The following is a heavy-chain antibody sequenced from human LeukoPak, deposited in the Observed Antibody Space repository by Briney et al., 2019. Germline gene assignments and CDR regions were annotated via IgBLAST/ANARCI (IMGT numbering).Heavy chain of an antibody. CDR1: GFTFSSYG. V-gene: IGHV3-33*01. CDR3: ARRDVLNGEWIFFDH. J-gene: IGHJ4*02. CDR2: IWYDGSNK. Sequence: GRSLRLSCAASGFTFSSYGMHWVRQAPGKGLEWVAVIWYDGSNKYYADSVKGRFTISRDNSKNTLYFHLNSLRADDTAVYYCARRDVLNGEWIFFDHWGQGTLVTVSS. D-gene: IGHD2-2*03.